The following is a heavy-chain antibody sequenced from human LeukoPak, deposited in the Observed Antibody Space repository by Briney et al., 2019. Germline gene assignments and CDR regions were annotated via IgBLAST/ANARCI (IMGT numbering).Heavy chain of an antibody. D-gene: IGHD1-26*01. CDR1: GFTFSDYY. CDR3: ARPYSGRGN. Sequence: GGSLRLSCVASGFTFSDYYLSWIRQAPGTGLEWVSYISSSGSTIYYADSVKGRFTISRDNAKNSLYLQMKRLKAEETAVYYCARPYSGRGNWGQGTLVTVSS. CDR2: ISSSGSTI. J-gene: IGHJ4*02. V-gene: IGHV3-11*04.